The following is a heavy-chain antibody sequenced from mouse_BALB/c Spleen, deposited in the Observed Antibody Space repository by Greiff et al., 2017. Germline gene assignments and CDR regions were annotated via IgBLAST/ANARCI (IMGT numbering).Heavy chain of an antibody. CDR3: NYYGYYFDY. D-gene: IGHD1-2*01. CDR2: IDPENGDT. V-gene: IGHV14-4*02. Sequence: EVMLVESGAELVRSGASVKLSCTASGFNIKDYYMHWVKQRPEQGLEWIGWIDPENGDTEYAPKFQGKATMTADTSSNTAYLQLSSLTSEDTAVYYCNYYGYYFDYWGQGTTLTVSS. J-gene: IGHJ2*01. CDR1: GFNIKDYY.